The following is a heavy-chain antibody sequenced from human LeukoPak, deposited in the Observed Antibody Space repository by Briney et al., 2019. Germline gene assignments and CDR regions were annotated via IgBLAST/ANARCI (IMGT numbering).Heavy chain of an antibody. J-gene: IGHJ4*02. V-gene: IGHV1-69*13. CDR1: GGTFISYA. D-gene: IGHD1-26*01. CDR2: IIPIFGTA. Sequence: SVKVSCKAPGGTFISYAINWVRQAPGQGLEWMGGIIPIFGTANYAQKFQGRVTITADESTSTAYMELSSLRSEDTAVYYCARGWELREIDYWGQGTLVTVSS. CDR3: ARGWELREIDY.